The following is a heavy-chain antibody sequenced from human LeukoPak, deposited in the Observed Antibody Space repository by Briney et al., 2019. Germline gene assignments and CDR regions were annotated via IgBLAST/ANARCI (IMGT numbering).Heavy chain of an antibody. V-gene: IGHV1-69*05. CDR3: ARAGQLWLNWFDP. CDR1: GGTFSSYA. Sequence: SVKVSCKASGGTFSSYAISWVRQAPGQGLECMGRIIPIFGTANYAQKFQGRVTSTTDESTSTAYMELSSLRSEDTAVYYCARAGQLWLNWFDPWGQGTLVTVSS. CDR2: IIPIFGTA. D-gene: IGHD5-18*01. J-gene: IGHJ5*02.